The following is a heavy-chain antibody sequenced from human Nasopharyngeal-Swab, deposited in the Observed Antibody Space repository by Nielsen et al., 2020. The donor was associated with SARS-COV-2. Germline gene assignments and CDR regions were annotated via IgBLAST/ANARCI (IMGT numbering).Heavy chain of an antibody. CDR1: GGSISSYY. Sequence: SETLSLTCTVSGGSISSYYWSWIRQPPGKGLEWIGYIYYSGSTNYNPSLKSRVTISVDTSKNQFSLKLSSVTAADTAVYYCARTYSGSYWAGHDAFDIWGQGTMVTVSS. J-gene: IGHJ3*02. CDR3: ARTYSGSYWAGHDAFDI. V-gene: IGHV4-59*08. D-gene: IGHD1-26*01. CDR2: IYYSGST.